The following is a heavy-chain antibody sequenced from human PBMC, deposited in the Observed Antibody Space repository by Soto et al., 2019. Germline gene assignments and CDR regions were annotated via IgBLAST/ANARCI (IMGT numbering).Heavy chain of an antibody. CDR1: GFTFSSCS. V-gene: IGHV3-48*02. J-gene: IGHJ4*02. CDR2: ISSTSSTI. D-gene: IGHD6-25*01. Sequence: GGSLRLSCAASGFTFSSCSMNWVRQAPGKGLEWLSYISSTSSTIYYADSAKGRFTISRDNAKNSLYLQMNSLRDEDTAVYYCASWPDAADYWGRGTLVTVSS. CDR3: ASWPDAADY.